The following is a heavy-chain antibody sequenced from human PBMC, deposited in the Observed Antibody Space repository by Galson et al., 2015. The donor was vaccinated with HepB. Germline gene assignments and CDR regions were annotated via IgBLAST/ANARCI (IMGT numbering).Heavy chain of an antibody. J-gene: IGHJ4*02. Sequence: SLRLSCAASGFIFSDYYMSWIRQAPGKGLEWVSYINNIGNAIYYADSVKGRFTISRDNAKNSLYLQMNGLRAEDTAVYYCARLLSRRWSGSPDYWGQGTLVTVSS. CDR3: ARLLSRRWSGSPDY. D-gene: IGHD2-15*01. CDR1: GFIFSDYY. V-gene: IGHV3-11*01. CDR2: INNIGNAI.